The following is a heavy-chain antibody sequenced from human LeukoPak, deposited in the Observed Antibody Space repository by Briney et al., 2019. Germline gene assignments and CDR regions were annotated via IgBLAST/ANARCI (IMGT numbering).Heavy chain of an antibody. CDR1: GFTFSSYA. J-gene: IGHJ3*02. CDR2: ISGSGGTT. D-gene: IGHD2-15*01. Sequence: GGSLRLSCAASGFTFSSYAMSWVRQAPGKGLEWVSAISGSGGTTYYADSVKGRFTISRDNSKNTLYLQMNSLRTEDTAIHYCAKAPPPYCSGGSCFDAFDIWGQGTMVTVSS. CDR3: AKAPPPYCSGGSCFDAFDI. V-gene: IGHV3-23*01.